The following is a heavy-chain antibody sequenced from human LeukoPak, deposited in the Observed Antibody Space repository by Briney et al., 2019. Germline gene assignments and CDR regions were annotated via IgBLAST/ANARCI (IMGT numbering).Heavy chain of an antibody. CDR1: GGSISSYY. Sequence: PSETLPLTCTVSGGSISSYYWSWIRQPPGKGLEWIGYIYYSGSTNYNPFLKSRVTISVDTSKNQFSLKLSSVIAADTAVYYCARYSSSWSPFDYWGQGTLVTVSS. D-gene: IGHD6-13*01. CDR2: IYYSGST. V-gene: IGHV4-59*01. J-gene: IGHJ4*02. CDR3: ARYSSSWSPFDY.